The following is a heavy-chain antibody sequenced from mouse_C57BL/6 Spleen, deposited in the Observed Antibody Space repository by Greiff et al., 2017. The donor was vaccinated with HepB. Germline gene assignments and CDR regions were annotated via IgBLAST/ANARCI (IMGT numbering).Heavy chain of an antibody. CDR3: VRQLRDGYYFDY. CDR2: IRSKSNNYAT. J-gene: IGHJ2*01. V-gene: IGHV10-1*01. Sequence: EVKLVESGGGLVQPKGSLKLSCAASGFSFNTYAMNWVRQAPGKGLEWVARIRSKSNNYATYYADSVKDRFTISRDDSESMLYLQMNNLKTEDTAMYYCVRQLRDGYYFDYWGQGTTLTVSS. D-gene: IGHD2-3*01. CDR1: GFSFNTYA.